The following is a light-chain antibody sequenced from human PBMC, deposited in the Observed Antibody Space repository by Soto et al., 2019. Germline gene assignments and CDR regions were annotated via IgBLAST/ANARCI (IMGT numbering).Light chain of an antibody. CDR2: DVS. CDR3: CSYTSSSTPWV. CDR1: SSDVGGYNY. Sequence: QSALAQPASVSGSPGQSITISCTGTSSDVGGYNYVSWYQQHPGKAPKFMIYDVSVRPSGVSNRFSASKSGNTASLTISGLQAEDEADYYCCSYTSSSTPWVFGTGTKVTVL. V-gene: IGLV2-14*03. J-gene: IGLJ1*01.